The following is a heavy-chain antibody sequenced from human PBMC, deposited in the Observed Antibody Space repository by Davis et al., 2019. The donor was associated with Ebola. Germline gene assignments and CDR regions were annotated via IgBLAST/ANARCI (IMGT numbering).Heavy chain of an antibody. CDR2: ISWNSRTI. CDR1: GFTFDDYA. V-gene: IGHV3-9*01. Sequence: SLKISCAASGFTFDDYAMHWVRQAPGKGLEWVSGISWNSRTIGYPDSVRGRFTISRDNAKNSLYLQMNSLRIEDTAFYYSAMTAVVGTEIDHWGQGTLVTVSS. D-gene: IGHD6-19*01. CDR3: AMTAVVGTEIDH. J-gene: IGHJ4*02.